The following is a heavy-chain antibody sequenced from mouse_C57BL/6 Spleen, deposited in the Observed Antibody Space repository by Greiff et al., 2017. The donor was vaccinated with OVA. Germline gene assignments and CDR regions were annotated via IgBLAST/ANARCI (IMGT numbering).Heavy chain of an antibody. CDR3: AGSDCGNPGCYFDV. Sequence: VQLQQPGPELVKPGASVKISCKASGYSFTSYYIHWVKQRPGQGLEWIGWIYPGSGNTKYNEKFKGKATLTADTSSSTAYMQLSSLTSEDSAVYDCAGSDCGNPGCYFDVWGTGTTVTVSS. CDR2: IYPGSGNT. J-gene: IGHJ1*03. V-gene: IGHV1-66*01. D-gene: IGHD2-1*01. CDR1: GYSFTSYY.